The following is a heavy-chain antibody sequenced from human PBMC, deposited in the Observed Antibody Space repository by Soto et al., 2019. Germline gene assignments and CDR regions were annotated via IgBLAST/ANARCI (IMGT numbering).Heavy chain of an antibody. J-gene: IGHJ4*02. D-gene: IGHD6-13*01. CDR3: AKDIYKGAAGTLLDY. CDR1: GFTFSSYG. Sequence: QVQLVESGGGVVQPGRSLRLSCAASGFTFSSYGMHWVRQAPGKGLEWVAVISYDGSNNYYADSVKGRFTISRDNSKNTPYLEMDSLRAEDTAVYYCAKDIYKGAAGTLLDYWGQGTLVTVSS. V-gene: IGHV3-30*18. CDR2: ISYDGSNN.